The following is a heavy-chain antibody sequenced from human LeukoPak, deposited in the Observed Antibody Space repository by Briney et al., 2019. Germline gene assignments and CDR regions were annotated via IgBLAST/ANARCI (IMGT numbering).Heavy chain of an antibody. J-gene: IGHJ5*02. CDR2: ISSSSSYT. CDR3: ARAPYNNWFDP. Sequence: PGRSLRLSCAASGFTFSDYYMSWIRQAPGKGLEWVSYISSSSSYTNYADSVKGRFTISRDNAKNSLYLQMNSLRAEDTAVYYCARAPYNNWFDPWGQGTLVTVSS. V-gene: IGHV3-11*06. CDR1: GFTFSDYY. D-gene: IGHD4-11*01.